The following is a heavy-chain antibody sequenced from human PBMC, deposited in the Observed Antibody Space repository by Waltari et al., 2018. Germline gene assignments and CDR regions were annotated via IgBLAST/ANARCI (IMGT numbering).Heavy chain of an antibody. CDR2: INPNSGGT. Sequence: QVQLVQSGSELKKPGASVKVSCKASGYTFTGYYMHWVRQAPGQGLEWMGRINPNSGGTNYAQKFQGRVTMTRDTSISTAYMELSRLRSDDTAVYYCAREDYYDSSGYGNWGQGTLVTVSS. V-gene: IGHV1-2*06. CDR1: GYTFTGYY. CDR3: AREDYYDSSGYGN. J-gene: IGHJ4*02. D-gene: IGHD3-22*01.